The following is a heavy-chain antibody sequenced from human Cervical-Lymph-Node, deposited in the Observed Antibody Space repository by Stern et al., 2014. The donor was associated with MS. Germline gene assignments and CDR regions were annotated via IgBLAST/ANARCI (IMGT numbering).Heavy chain of an antibody. J-gene: IGHJ4*02. D-gene: IGHD4-11*01. CDR3: VRDWSSNAYKSEDY. Sequence: VQLVESGGGVVQPGRSLRLSCIASGFTFSNYGLHWVCQAPGQRLGWVATIWHYGSKTYYLDPVLGRFIILRANYQNTLSLQMNSLRVDDTAVYYCVRDWSSNAYKSEDYWGQGTLVTVSS. CDR1: GFTFSNYG. V-gene: IGHV3-33*08. CDR2: IWHYGSKT.